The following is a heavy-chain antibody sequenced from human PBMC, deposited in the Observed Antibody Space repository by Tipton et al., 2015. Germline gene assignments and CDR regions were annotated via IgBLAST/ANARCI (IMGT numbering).Heavy chain of an antibody. V-gene: IGHV5-51*01. CDR3: VRRARRVGSHSYPYYFDY. CDR1: GYIFTSFW. D-gene: IGHD1-26*01. CDR2: TYPGDSET. J-gene: IGHJ4*02. Sequence: QLVQSGAEVKKPGESLKISCKGSGYIFTSFWIGWVRQVPGKGLEWMGTTYPGDSETKYNPSFQGQVTISADKSITTAYLQWRSLKASDPAMYYCVRRARRVGSHSYPYYFDYWGQGTLVPVSS.